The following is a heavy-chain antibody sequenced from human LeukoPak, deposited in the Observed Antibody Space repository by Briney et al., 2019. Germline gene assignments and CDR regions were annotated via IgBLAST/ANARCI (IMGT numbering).Heavy chain of an antibody. CDR3: ARDGRLLGIAAAVGAFDI. V-gene: IGHV3-23*01. CDR2: ISGSGGST. CDR1: GFTFSSYG. J-gene: IGHJ3*02. Sequence: GGSLRLSCAASGFTFSSYGMSWVRQAPGKGLEWVSAISGSGGSTYYADSVKGRFTISRDNSKNTLYLQMNSLRAEDTAVYYCARDGRLLGIAAAVGAFDIWGQGTMVTVSS. D-gene: IGHD6-13*01.